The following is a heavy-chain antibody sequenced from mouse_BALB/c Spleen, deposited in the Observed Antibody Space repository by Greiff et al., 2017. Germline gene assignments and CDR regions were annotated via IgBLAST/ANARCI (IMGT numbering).Heavy chain of an antibody. J-gene: IGHJ4*01. CDR2: IYPGNSDT. CDR1: GYSFTSYW. Sequence: VQLKQSGTVLARPGASVKMSCKASGYSFTSYWMHWVKQRPGQGLEWIGAIYPGNSDTSYNQKFKGKAKLIAVTSASTAYMELSSLTNEDSAVYYCTRRGLTGMGDYWGQGTSVTVSS. V-gene: IGHV1-5*01. D-gene: IGHD4-1*01. CDR3: TRRGLTGMGDY.